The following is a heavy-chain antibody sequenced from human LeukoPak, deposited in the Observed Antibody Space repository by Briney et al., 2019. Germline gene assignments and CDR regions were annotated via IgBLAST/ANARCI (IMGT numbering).Heavy chain of an antibody. CDR3: AKDRDGWPTNFDS. V-gene: IGHV3-23*01. Sequence: PGGSLRLSCAASGFTFSTYDWNWVRQAPGKGLEWVSAISSSGGTTYYADSVKGRFIISRDNSKNTPYLQMKSLRPEDTSVYYCAKDRDGWPTNFDSWGQGTLVTVSA. D-gene: IGHD5-24*01. J-gene: IGHJ4*02. CDR2: ISSSGGTT. CDR1: GFTFSTYD.